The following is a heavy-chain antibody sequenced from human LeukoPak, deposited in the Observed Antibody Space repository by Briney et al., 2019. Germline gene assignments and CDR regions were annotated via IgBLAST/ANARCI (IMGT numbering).Heavy chain of an antibody. CDR1: GGSISSGGYY. Sequence: PSETLSLTCTVSGGSISSGGYYWSWIRQHPGKGLEWIGYIYYSGSTYYNPSLKSRVTISVDTSKNQFSLKLSSVTAADTAVYYCARANTVLRRAAFDIWGQGTMVTVSS. D-gene: IGHD4-17*01. V-gene: IGHV4-31*03. CDR3: ARANTVLRRAAFDI. J-gene: IGHJ3*02. CDR2: IYYSGST.